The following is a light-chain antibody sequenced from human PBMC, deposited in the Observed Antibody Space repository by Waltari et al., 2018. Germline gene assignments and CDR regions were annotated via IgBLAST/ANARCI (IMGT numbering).Light chain of an antibody. CDR3: QQYFSTPYN. J-gene: IGKJ2*01. CDR2: WAS. CDR1: RSIFYSPNKYNY. V-gene: IGKV4-1*01. Sequence: DIVMTQSPDSLAVSLGERATINCKSSRSIFYSPNKYNYLAWYQHKPGQPPKLLIYWASTRQSGVPDRISGSGSGTDFTLTISSLQAEDVAVYYCQQYFSTPYNFGQGTKLEIK.